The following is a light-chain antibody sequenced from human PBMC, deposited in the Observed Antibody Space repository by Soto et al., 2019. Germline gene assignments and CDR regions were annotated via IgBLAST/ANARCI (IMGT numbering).Light chain of an antibody. CDR3: QQLNSYPIT. CDR2: AAS. Sequence: DIQLTQSPSCLSASVGDRVTITCRASQGLSSDLAWYQQKPGNAPELLIYAASTLQSGVPSRFSGSGSGTEFTLTISSLQPEDFATYYCQQLNSYPITFGQGTRLEIK. V-gene: IGKV1-9*01. J-gene: IGKJ5*01. CDR1: QGLSSD.